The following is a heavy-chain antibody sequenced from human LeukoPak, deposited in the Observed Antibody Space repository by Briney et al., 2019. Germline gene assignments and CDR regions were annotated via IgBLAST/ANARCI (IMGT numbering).Heavy chain of an antibody. D-gene: IGHD5-12*01. CDR1: GGSFSGYF. J-gene: IGHJ4*02. CDR3: ARVARRGYTYGYPDY. CDR2: INHSGST. Sequence: SETLSLKCAGYGGSFSGYFWSWLRQPPGKGLEWMREINHSGSTNHNPSLKSRVTMSVDTSKNQFSLKLTSVTAADTAVYYCARVARRGYTYGYPDYWGQGTLVSVS. V-gene: IGHV4-34*01.